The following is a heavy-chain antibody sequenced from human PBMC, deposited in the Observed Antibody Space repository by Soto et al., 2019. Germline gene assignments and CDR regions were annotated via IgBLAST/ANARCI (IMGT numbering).Heavy chain of an antibody. CDR2: ISSSGSST. CDR3: ARCSIAAARHYYVMDV. D-gene: IGHD6-13*01. V-gene: IGHV3-23*01. J-gene: IGHJ6*02. Sequence: PGGSLRLSCAASGFTFSSYAMSWVRQAPGKGLEWVSAISSSGSSTYYADSVKGRFTISRDNSKNTLYLQMNSLRAEDTAVYYCARCSIAAARHYYVMDVWGQGTTVTVSS. CDR1: GFTFSSYA.